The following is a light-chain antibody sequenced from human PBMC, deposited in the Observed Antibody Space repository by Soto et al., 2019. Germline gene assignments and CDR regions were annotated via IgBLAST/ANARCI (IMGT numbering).Light chain of an antibody. CDR2: GAS. J-gene: IGKJ2*01. CDR1: QSVSSN. Sequence: EIVMTQSPATLSVSPGERATLSCRASQSVSSNLAWYQQKPGQAPRLLIYGASTRATGIPARFSGSGSGTEFTLTISSLQYEDFEVYYCQQYNNWPPLAFGQGTKLEIK. CDR3: QQYNNWPPLA. V-gene: IGKV3-15*01.